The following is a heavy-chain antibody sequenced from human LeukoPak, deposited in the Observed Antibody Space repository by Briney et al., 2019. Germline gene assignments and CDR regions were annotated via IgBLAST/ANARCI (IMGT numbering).Heavy chain of an antibody. CDR1: GFTFSTYD. Sequence: GGSLRLSCAASGFTFSTYDMHWVRQATGKGLEWVSGINPAGDTYYPGSVKGRFTISREDAKNSFYLQMNSLRVGGKAVYYCARGDCSGGSCSSMDVWGQGTTVTVSS. CDR2: INPAGDT. J-gene: IGHJ6*02. D-gene: IGHD2-15*01. V-gene: IGHV3-13*04. CDR3: ARGDCSGGSCSSMDV.